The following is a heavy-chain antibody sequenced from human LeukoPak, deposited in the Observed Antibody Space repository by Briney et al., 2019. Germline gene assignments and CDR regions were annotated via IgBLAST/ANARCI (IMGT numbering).Heavy chain of an antibody. J-gene: IGHJ5*02. CDR3: ARGLSGYYDSSGPNWFDP. Sequence: SETLSLTCAVSGGSISSSNWWSWVRQPPGKGLEWIGEIYHSGSTNYNPSLKSRVTISVDKSKNQFSLKLSSVTAADTAVYYCARGLSGYYDSSGPNWFDPWGQGTLVTVSS. D-gene: IGHD3-22*01. V-gene: IGHV4-4*02. CDR1: GGSISSSNW. CDR2: IYHSGST.